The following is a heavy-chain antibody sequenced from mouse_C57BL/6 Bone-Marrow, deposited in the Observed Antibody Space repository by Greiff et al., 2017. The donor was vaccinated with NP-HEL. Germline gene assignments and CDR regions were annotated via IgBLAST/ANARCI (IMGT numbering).Heavy chain of an antibody. CDR2: ISDGGSYT. CDR1: GFTFSSYA. D-gene: IGHD1-1*01. V-gene: IGHV5-4*03. J-gene: IGHJ4*01. CDR3: ARGGYYGSSYDYAMDY. Sequence: EVKLVESGGGLVKPGGSLKLSCAASGFTFSSYAMSWVRQTPEKRLEWVATISDGGSYTYYPDNVKGRVTISRDNAKNNLYLQMSQLKSEDTAMYSCARGGYYGSSYDYAMDYWGQGTSVTVSS.